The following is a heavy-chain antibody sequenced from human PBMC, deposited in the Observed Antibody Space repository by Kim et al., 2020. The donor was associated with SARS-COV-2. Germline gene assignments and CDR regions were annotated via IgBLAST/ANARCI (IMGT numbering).Heavy chain of an antibody. J-gene: IGHJ6*02. CDR3: AKTDFEYDSSGYALSGMDV. V-gene: IGHV3-9*01. CDR1: GFTFDDYA. Sequence: GGSLRLSCAASGFTFDDYAMHWVRQAPGKGLEWVSGISWNSGSIGYADSVKGRFTISRDNAKNSLYLQMNSLRAEDTALYYCAKTDFEYDSSGYALSGMDVWGQGTTVTVSS. D-gene: IGHD3-22*01. CDR2: ISWNSGSI.